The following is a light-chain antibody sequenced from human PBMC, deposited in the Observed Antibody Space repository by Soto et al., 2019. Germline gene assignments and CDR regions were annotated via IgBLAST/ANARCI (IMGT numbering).Light chain of an antibody. CDR1: QSISSW. CDR2: TAS. CDR3: QQYNSFPYT. J-gene: IGKJ2*01. V-gene: IGKV1-5*03. Sequence: DIQMTQSPSTLSASVGDRVTITCRASQSISSWLAWYQQKPGKAPKLLIYTASSLESGVPARFSGSGSGTEFTLTISSPQPDDFATYYCQQYNSFPYTFRQGTKLEIK.